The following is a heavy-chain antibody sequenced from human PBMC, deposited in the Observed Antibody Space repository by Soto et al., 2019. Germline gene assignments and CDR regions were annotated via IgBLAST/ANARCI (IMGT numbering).Heavy chain of an antibody. CDR1: GGSISSGGYY. CDR3: ARDGERYWFDP. Sequence: PSETLSLTCTVSGGSISSGGYYWSWIRQHPGKGLEWIGYIYYSGSTYYNPSLKSRVTISVDTSKNQFSLKLSSVTAADTAVYYCARDGERYWFDPWGQGTLVTVSS. CDR2: IYYSGST. D-gene: IGHD1-1*01. J-gene: IGHJ5*02. V-gene: IGHV4-31*03.